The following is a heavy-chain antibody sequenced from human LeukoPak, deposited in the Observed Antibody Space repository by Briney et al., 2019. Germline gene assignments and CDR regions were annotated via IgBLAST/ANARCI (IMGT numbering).Heavy chain of an antibody. V-gene: IGHV4-59*01. CDR1: GGSISSYY. CDR2: IYHSGST. CDR3: ARGGGYASPIGY. D-gene: IGHD5-12*01. J-gene: IGHJ4*02. Sequence: SETLSLTCTVSGGSISSYYWSWIRQPPGKGLEWIGYIYHSGSTNYNPSLKSRVTISVDTSKNQFSLKLSSVTAADTAVYYCARGGGYASPIGYWGQGALVTVSS.